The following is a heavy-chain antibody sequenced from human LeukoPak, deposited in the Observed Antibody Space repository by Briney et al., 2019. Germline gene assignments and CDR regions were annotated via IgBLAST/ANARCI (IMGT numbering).Heavy chain of an antibody. V-gene: IGHV4-59*08. CDR2: ISYSGSP. CDR3: ARVGHIVAAGTYDW. CDR1: GASISSYY. Sequence: SETLSLTCTVSGASISSYYWCWIRQPPGKGLEWIGYISYSGSPNYNPSLKSRVTISADTSKNQFSLNLSSVTAADTAVYYCARVGHIVAAGTYDWWGQGTLVTVSS. J-gene: IGHJ4*02. D-gene: IGHD6-13*01.